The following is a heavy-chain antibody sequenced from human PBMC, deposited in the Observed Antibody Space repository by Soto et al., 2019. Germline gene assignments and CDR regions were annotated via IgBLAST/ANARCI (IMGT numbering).Heavy chain of an antibody. J-gene: IGHJ4*02. CDR1: GGSISSYY. Sequence: PSETLSLTCTVSGGSISSYYWSWIRQPPGKGLEWIGYIYYSGSTNYNPSLKSRVTISVDTSKNQFSLKLSSVTAADTAVYYCATSHGNAWYTYWGQGTQVTVSS. D-gene: IGHD6-13*01. CDR2: IYYSGST. CDR3: ATSHGNAWYTY. V-gene: IGHV4-59*01.